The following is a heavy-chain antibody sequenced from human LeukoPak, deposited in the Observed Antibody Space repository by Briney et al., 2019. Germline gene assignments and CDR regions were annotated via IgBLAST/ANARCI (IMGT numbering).Heavy chain of an antibody. CDR3: ARDHVGVSFDY. J-gene: IGHJ4*02. V-gene: IGHV4-30-2*01. D-gene: IGHD1-26*01. Sequence: PSQTLSLTCTVSGGSISSGGYYWSWIRQPPGKGLEWIGYIYHSGSTYYNPSLKSRVTISVDRSKNQFSLKLSSVTAAGTAVYYCARDHVGVSFDYWGQGTLVTVSS. CDR1: GGSISSGGYY. CDR2: IYHSGST.